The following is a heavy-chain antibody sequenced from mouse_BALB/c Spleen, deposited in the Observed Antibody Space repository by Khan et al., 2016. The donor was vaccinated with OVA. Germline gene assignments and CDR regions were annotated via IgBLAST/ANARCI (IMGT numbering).Heavy chain of an antibody. Sequence: EVELVESGGDLVKPGGSLKLSCAASGFTFSSYGMSWVRQTPDKRLEWVATISSGGDYTYYPDSVKGRFTISRDNAKNTLYPQMSSLKSEDTAMYYCASHLTGSFAYWGQGTLVTVSA. CDR1: GFTFSSYG. J-gene: IGHJ3*01. CDR2: ISSGGDYT. V-gene: IGHV5-6*01. CDR3: ASHLTGSFAY. D-gene: IGHD4-1*01.